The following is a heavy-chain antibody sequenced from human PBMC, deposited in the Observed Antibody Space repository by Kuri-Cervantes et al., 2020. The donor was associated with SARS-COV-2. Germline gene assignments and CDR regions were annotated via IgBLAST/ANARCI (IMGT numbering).Heavy chain of an antibody. J-gene: IGHJ6*03. CDR2: IRYDGSNK. D-gene: IGHD1-7*01. Sequence: GESLKILWAASGFTFSSYGMHWVRQAPGKGLEWVAFIRYDGSNKYYADSVKGRFTISRDNSKNTLYLQMNILRAEDTAVYYCAKVGQLELQYPIGYYYYYMDVWGKGTTVTVSS. V-gene: IGHV3-30*02. CDR1: GFTFSSYG. CDR3: AKVGQLELQYPIGYYYYYMDV.